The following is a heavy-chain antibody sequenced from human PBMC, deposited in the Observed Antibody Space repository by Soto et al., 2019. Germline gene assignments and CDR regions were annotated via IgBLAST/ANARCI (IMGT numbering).Heavy chain of an antibody. CDR2: ISSSSSYI. J-gene: IGHJ4*02. CDR3: ARDRNSDILTGRRGAFDY. V-gene: IGHV3-21*01. D-gene: IGHD3-9*01. CDR1: GFTFSSYS. Sequence: EVQLVESGGGLVKPGGSLRLSCAASGFTFSSYSMNWVRQAPGKGLEWVSSISSSSSYIYYADSVKGRFTISRDNAKNSLYLQMNSLRGEDTAVYYCARDRNSDILTGRRGAFDYWGQGPLVTVSS.